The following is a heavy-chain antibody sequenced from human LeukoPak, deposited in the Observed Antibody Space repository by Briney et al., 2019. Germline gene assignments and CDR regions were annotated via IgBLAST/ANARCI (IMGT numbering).Heavy chain of an antibody. D-gene: IGHD2-15*01. Sequence: PSETLSLTCTVSDGSISNYFWSWIRQPPGKGLQWIGYIYYGGGTNYNPSLKSRVTISVDTSKNQFSLKLSSVTTADTAVYYCARRSCSGGSCLFDFWGQGTLVTVSS. CDR2: IYYGGGT. CDR1: DGSISNYF. V-gene: IGHV4-59*01. J-gene: IGHJ4*02. CDR3: ARRSCSGGSCLFDF.